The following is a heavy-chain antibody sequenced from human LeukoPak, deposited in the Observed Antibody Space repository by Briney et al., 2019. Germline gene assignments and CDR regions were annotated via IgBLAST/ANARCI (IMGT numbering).Heavy chain of an antibody. D-gene: IGHD2-15*01. Sequence: GASVKVSCKASGYTFTGYYMHWVRQAPGQGLEWMGWINPNSGGTNYAQKFQGRVTMTRDTSISTAYMELSRLRSDDTAVYYCARAAYEYCSGGSCYYYRGQGTLVTVSS. CDR1: GYTFTGYY. CDR2: INPNSGGT. V-gene: IGHV1-2*02. J-gene: IGHJ4*02. CDR3: ARAAYEYCSGGSCYYY.